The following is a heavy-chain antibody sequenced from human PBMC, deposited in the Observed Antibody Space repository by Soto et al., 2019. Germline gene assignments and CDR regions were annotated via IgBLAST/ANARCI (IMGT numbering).Heavy chain of an antibody. Sequence: QVQLQESGPGLVKPSETLSLTCTVSGGSMRGQHWSWIRQPPGKGLEWIGHHSDSTNYTPSLKSRITISTDTSKNQFSLKLSSVTAADTAVSYCATSTVGEGGGGYWGQGTLVTVSS. CDR1: GGSMRGQH. CDR2: HHSDST. D-gene: IGHD2-15*01. CDR3: ATSTVGEGGGGY. J-gene: IGHJ4*02. V-gene: IGHV4-4*09.